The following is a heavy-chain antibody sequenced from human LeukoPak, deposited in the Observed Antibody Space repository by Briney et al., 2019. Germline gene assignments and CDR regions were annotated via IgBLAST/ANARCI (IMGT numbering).Heavy chain of an antibody. D-gene: IGHD3-22*01. J-gene: IGHJ3*01. CDR1: GFTFINAW. CDR3: TTQDSFDF. Sequence: PGGALRLSCAASGFTFINAWMTRVRPAPGKGLEWGGRIKSKTGGVTTVYAASVKGRFAISRDDSQNTLYLQMNSLKTEDTALYYCTTQDSFDFWGPGTMVTVSS. V-gene: IGHV3-15*01. CDR2: IKSKTGGVTT.